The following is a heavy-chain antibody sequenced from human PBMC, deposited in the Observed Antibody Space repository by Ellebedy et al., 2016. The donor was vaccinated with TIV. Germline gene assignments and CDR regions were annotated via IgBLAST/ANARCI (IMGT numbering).Heavy chain of an antibody. CDR3: ARGIKREGSSDY. Sequence: AASVKVSCKASGYTFTSYGISWVRQAPGQGLEWMGWISAYNGNTNYAQKLQGRVTITRDTSASTAYMELSSLRSEDTAVYYCARGIKREGSSDYWGQGTLVTVSS. CDR2: ISAYNGNT. D-gene: IGHD6-13*01. CDR1: GYTFTSYG. V-gene: IGHV1-18*01. J-gene: IGHJ4*02.